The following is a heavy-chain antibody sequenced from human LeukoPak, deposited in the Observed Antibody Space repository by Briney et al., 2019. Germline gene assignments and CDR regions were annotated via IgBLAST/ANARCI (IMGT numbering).Heavy chain of an antibody. CDR1: GGTFSSYA. V-gene: IGHV1-69*01. CDR3: ARAGGSSYQDFDY. J-gene: IGHJ4*02. Sequence: SVKLSCKASGGTFSSYAISWVRQAPGPGHEWMGGIIPIFGTANYAQKFQGRVTITADESTSTAYMELSSLRSEDTAVYYCARAGGSSYQDFDYWGQGTLVTVSS. D-gene: IGHD6-13*01. CDR2: IIPIFGTA.